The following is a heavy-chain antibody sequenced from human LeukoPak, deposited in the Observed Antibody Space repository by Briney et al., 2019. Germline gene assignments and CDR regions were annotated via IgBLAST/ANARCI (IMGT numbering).Heavy chain of an antibody. CDR1: GFTFSSYW. Sequence: PGGSLRLSCAASGFTFSSYWMHWVRQAPGKGLVWVSRINSDGSSTSYADSVKGRFTISRDNAKNTLYLQMNSLRAEDTAVYYCAKVRITMVRGVPNDAFDIWGQGTMVTVSS. J-gene: IGHJ3*02. D-gene: IGHD3-10*01. CDR3: AKVRITMVRGVPNDAFDI. CDR2: INSDGSST. V-gene: IGHV3-74*01.